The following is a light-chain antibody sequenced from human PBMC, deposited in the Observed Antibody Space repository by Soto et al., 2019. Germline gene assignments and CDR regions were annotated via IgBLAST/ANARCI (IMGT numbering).Light chain of an antibody. CDR3: QQYTNWPLLT. CDR1: QSVHSD. J-gene: IGKJ4*01. CDR2: DAS. V-gene: IGKV3-15*01. Sequence: EIVMTQSPATLSVSPGEGATLSCRASQSVHSDLAWYQQKPGQAPRLLIYDASTRATGIPARFSGSGSGTEFTLTISSLQSEHFAVYYCQQYTNWPLLTFGGGTKVAI.